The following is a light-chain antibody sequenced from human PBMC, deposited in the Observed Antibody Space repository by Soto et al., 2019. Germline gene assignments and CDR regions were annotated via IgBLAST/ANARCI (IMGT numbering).Light chain of an antibody. CDR2: GAS. Sequence: EIVMTQSPATLSVSPGEGATLSCRASQSVSNNLAWYQQKPGRAPRLLIYGASTRATAIPARFSGSGSGTEFTLTISSLQSEDFAVYYCQQYNNWPPVTFGQGTKLEIK. V-gene: IGKV3-15*01. J-gene: IGKJ2*01. CDR3: QQYNNWPPVT. CDR1: QSVSNN.